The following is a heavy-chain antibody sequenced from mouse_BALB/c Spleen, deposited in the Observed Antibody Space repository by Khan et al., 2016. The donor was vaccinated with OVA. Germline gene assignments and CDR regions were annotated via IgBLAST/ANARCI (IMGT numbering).Heavy chain of an antibody. CDR2: INPSSGYT. Sequence: VQLVESGAELARPGASVKLSCKTSGYTFTSYTMPWVKQRPGQGLEWIGYINPSSGYTKYNQKFKDKATLTADKSSSTAYLQLSSLTSEDSAVYYCARTHERWGQGTTLTVSA. V-gene: IGHV1-4*01. J-gene: IGHJ2*01. CDR1: GYTFTSYT. CDR3: ARTHER.